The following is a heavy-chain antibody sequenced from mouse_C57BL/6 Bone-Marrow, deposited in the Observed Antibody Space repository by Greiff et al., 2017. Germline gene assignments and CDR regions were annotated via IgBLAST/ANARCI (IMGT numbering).Heavy chain of an antibody. D-gene: IGHD2-5*01. J-gene: IGHJ1*03. V-gene: IGHV1-52*01. CDR3: ARWADSNYEYFDV. CDR1: GYTFTSYW. CDR2: IDPSDSET. Sequence: QVQLQPPGAELVRPGSSVKLSCKASGYTFTSYWMHWVKQRPIQGLEWIGNIDPSDSETHYNQKFKDKATLTVDKSSSTAYMQLSSLTTEDATVYYCARWADSNYEYFDVGGTGTTGTGSS.